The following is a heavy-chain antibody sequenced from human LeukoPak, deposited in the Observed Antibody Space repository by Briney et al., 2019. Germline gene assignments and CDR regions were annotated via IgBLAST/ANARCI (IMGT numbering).Heavy chain of an antibody. CDR3: ARHSNALSHYMHV. Sequence: PAETLSLTCTVSGGSISNYYWSWIRQSPAKGLEWSAYIYYSGTTNYNPSLKSRVTISVGTSKNQFSLKVNSVTAADTAVYYCARHSNALSHYMHVWGKGTTVTVSS. V-gene: IGHV4-59*08. CDR2: IYYSGTT. CDR1: GGSISNYY. D-gene: IGHD3-3*02. J-gene: IGHJ6*03.